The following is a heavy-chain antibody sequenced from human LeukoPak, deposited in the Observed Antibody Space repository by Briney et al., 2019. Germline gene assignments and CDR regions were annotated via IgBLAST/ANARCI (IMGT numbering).Heavy chain of an antibody. Sequence: ASVRVSCKASGYTFTGYYLHWRPQAPGQGPEWMGWINPNSGDTNYAQKFQGRATITRDTSISTAYMELSRLKSDATAVYYCARSDGFSGYSSLGDSWGQGTLVTVSS. CDR3: ARSDGFSGYSSLGDS. CDR2: INPNSGDT. J-gene: IGHJ5*01. D-gene: IGHD3-22*01. V-gene: IGHV1-2*02. CDR1: GYTFTGYY.